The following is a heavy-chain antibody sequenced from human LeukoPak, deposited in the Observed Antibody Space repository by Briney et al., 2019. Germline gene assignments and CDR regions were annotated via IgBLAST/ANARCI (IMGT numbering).Heavy chain of an antibody. CDR1: GDSVSSNSAA. D-gene: IGHD1-26*01. CDR3: ARARGVGPTGFDY. CDR2: TYYRSKWYN. V-gene: IGHV6-1*01. Sequence: SQTLSLTCAIPGDSVSSNSAAWNWIRQSPSRGLEWLGRTYYRSKWYNDYVASVKSRITINPDTSKNQFSLQLNSVTPGDTAVYYCARARGVGPTGFDYWGQGTLVTVSS. J-gene: IGHJ4*02.